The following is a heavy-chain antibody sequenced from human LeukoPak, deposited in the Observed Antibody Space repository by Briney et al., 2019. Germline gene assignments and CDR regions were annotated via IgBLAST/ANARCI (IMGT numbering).Heavy chain of an antibody. D-gene: IGHD5-24*01. V-gene: IGHV4-30-4*08. CDR1: GGSISSGDYY. CDR2: IYYSGST. Sequence: PSETLSLTCTVSGGSISSGDYYWSWIRQPPGKGLEWIGYIYYSGSTYYNPSLKSRVTISVDTSKNQFSLKLSSVTAADTAVYYCARFQSKMGPDAFDIWGQGTMVTVSS. CDR3: ARFQSKMGPDAFDI. J-gene: IGHJ3*02.